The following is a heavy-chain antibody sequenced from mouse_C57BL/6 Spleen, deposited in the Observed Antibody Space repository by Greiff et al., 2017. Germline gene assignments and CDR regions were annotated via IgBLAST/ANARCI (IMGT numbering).Heavy chain of an antibody. Sequence: VKLQQSGAELVKPGASVKLSCKASGYTFTEYTIHWVKQRSGQGLEWIGWFYPGSGSIKYNEKFKDKATLTADKSSSTVYMELSRLTSEDSAVYFCARHEEEEFTAQARSGDAMDYWGQGTSVTVSS. CDR3: ARHEEEEFTAQARSGDAMDY. CDR1: GYTFTEYT. J-gene: IGHJ4*01. V-gene: IGHV1-62-2*01. CDR2: FYPGSGSI. D-gene: IGHD3-2*02.